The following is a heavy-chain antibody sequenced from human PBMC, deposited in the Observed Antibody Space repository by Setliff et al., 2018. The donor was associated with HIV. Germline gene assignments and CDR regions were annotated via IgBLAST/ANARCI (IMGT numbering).Heavy chain of an antibody. CDR2: IKQDGSEK. J-gene: IGHJ4*02. CDR3: ARDVSWRVRTYIDY. D-gene: IGHD3-3*01. V-gene: IGHV3-7*01. Sequence: GSLRLSCAASGFTFSSSWMNWVRQAPGKGLEWVANIKQDGSEKYDVDSVRGRFTSSRDDAQNSLFLQMNSLRAEDTAVYYCARDVSWRVRTYIDYWGQGALVTVSS. CDR1: GFTFSSSW.